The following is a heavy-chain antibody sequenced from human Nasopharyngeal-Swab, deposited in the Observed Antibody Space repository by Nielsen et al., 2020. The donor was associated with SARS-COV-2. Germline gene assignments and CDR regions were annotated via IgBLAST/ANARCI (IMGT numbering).Heavy chain of an antibody. D-gene: IGHD1-26*01. CDR2: ISYDGSNK. CDR1: GFTFSSYG. Sequence: GGSLRLSCAASGFTFSSYGMHWVRQAPGQGLEWVAVISYDGSNKYYADSVKGRFTISRDNSKNTLYLQMNSLRAEDTAVYYCAKVEKGSYYVLWFDPWGQGTLVTVSS. V-gene: IGHV3-30*18. J-gene: IGHJ5*02. CDR3: AKVEKGSYYVLWFDP.